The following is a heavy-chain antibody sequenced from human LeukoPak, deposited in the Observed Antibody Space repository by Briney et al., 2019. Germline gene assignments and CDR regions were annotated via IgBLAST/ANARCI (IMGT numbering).Heavy chain of an antibody. V-gene: IGHV3-21*01. CDR1: GFTFSSYS. CDR2: ISSSSSYI. J-gene: IGHJ5*02. CDR3: AKAYSYGYDH. D-gene: IGHD5-18*01. Sequence: GGSLRLSCAASGFTFSSYSMNWVRQAPGKGLEWVSSISSSSSYIYYADSVKGRFTISRDNAKNSLYLQMSSLRPDDTAVYYCAKAYSYGYDHWGQGTLVTVSS.